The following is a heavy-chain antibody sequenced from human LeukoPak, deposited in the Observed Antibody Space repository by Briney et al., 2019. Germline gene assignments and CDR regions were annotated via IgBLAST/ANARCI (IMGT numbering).Heavy chain of an antibody. CDR3: ACQYYGSGSYCNPPDY. Sequence: SETLSLTCTVSGGSISSYYWSWIRQPPGKGLEWIGYIYYSGSTNYNPSLKSRVTISVDTSKNQFSLKLSSVTAADTAVYYCACQYYGSGSYCNPPDYWGQGTLVTVSS. J-gene: IGHJ4*02. D-gene: IGHD3-10*01. CDR2: IYYSGST. CDR1: GGSISSYY. V-gene: IGHV4-59*01.